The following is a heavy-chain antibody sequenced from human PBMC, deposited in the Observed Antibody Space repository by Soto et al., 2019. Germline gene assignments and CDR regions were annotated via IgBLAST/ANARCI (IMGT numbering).Heavy chain of an antibody. J-gene: IGHJ6*03. Sequence: EVQLLESGGTLEQPGGSLRLSCTASGFRFSNYAMSWVRQAPGKGLEWVSGISGRGSSQYYADSVKGRFTISRDNSKNTLYLQRNGLTAEDTAVYYFAKGEADYYYYMDVWGKGTTVTVSS. CDR1: GFRFSNYA. CDR2: ISGRGSSQ. CDR3: AKGEADYYYYMDV. V-gene: IGHV3-23*01. D-gene: IGHD6-13*01.